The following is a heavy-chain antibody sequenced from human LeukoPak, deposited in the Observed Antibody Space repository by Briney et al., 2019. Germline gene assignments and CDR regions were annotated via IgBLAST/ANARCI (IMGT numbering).Heavy chain of an antibody. CDR3: ARVTGYRIEDYFDY. D-gene: IGHD6-13*01. Sequence: SETLSLTCTVSGGSISSYYWSWIRQPSGKGLEWIGYIYFSGSTNYNPSLKSRVTISVETSKNEFSLKLRSVTAADTAVYYCARVTGYRIEDYFDYWGQGTLVTVSS. J-gene: IGHJ4*02. CDR1: GGSISSYY. V-gene: IGHV4-59*01. CDR2: IYFSGST.